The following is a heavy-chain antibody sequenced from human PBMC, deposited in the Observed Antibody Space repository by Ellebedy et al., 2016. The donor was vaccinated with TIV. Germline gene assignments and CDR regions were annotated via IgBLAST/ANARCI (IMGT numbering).Heavy chain of an antibody. J-gene: IGHJ6*04. V-gene: IGHV3-30*02. Sequence: GESLKISCAASGFTFGSFGMHWVRQAPGKGLEWVAFVRYDGSIEKYADSVKGRFTISRDNSKNTLYLQMNTLRLDDTAVYYCAKEGNGDVWGKGTTVTVSS. CDR1: GFTFGSFG. CDR2: VRYDGSIE. CDR3: AKEGNGDV. D-gene: IGHD2-8*01.